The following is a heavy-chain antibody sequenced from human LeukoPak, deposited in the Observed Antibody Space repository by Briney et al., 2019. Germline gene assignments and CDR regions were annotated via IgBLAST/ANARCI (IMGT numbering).Heavy chain of an antibody. V-gene: IGHV1-18*01. CDR2: ISAYNGNT. Sequence: ASVKVSCKASGYTFTSYGISWVRQAPGQGLEWMGWISAYNGNTNYAQKLQGRVTMTRNTSISTAYMELSSLRSDDTAVYYCARDGALAGEFDYWGQGTLVTVSS. D-gene: IGHD6-19*01. CDR3: ARDGALAGEFDY. J-gene: IGHJ4*02. CDR1: GYTFTSYG.